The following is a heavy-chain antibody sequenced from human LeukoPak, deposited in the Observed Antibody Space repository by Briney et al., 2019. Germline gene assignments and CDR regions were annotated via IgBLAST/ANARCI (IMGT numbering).Heavy chain of an antibody. V-gene: IGHV3-7*01. Sequence: HPGGSLTLSCAPSGLTFDTYWVTWARQVRGEGLEWVANIKQDGSLYVDSVKGRFTISRDNVRSSLYLQMNSLRVEETAVYYCARALDTVTRDYYYYMDVWGKGSTVTVSS. D-gene: IGHD4-11*01. CDR2: IKQDGSL. CDR3: ARALDTVTRDYYYYMDV. J-gene: IGHJ6*03. CDR1: GLTFDTYW.